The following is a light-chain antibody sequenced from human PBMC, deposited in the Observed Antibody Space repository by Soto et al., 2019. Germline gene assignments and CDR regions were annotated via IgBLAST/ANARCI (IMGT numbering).Light chain of an antibody. CDR1: QSISSW. V-gene: IGKV1-5*03. CDR2: KAS. Sequence: DIQMTQSPSTLSASVGDRVTITCRARQSISSWLAWYQQKPGKAPRLLIYKASTLETGVPSRFSGSGSGTEFTLTISSLQPDDFATYYCQEYNGYSSYTFGQGTRLEI. CDR3: QEYNGYSSYT. J-gene: IGKJ2*01.